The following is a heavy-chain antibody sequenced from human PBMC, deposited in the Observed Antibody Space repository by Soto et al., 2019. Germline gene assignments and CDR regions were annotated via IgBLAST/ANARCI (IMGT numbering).Heavy chain of an antibody. D-gene: IGHD3-10*01. CDR1: GYTFSNYD. CDR2: VNPNNGDT. CDR3: AKVSRKGSAIDFDY. Sequence: QVQLVQSGAELKKPGASVKVSCKASGYTFSNYDMNWVRQATGQGPEWIGWVNPNNGDTGYAQKFQGRVTLATDISTPTAYMELPSLRSEDTAIYYCAKVSRKGSAIDFDYWGQGTLITVSS. V-gene: IGHV1-8*01. J-gene: IGHJ4*02.